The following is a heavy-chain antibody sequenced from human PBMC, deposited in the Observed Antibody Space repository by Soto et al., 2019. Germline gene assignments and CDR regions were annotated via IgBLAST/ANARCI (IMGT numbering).Heavy chain of an antibody. Sequence: GGSLRLSCAASGFTFSSYWMHWVRQAPGKGLVWVSRINSDGSSTSYADSVKGRFTISRYNAKNTLYLQMNSRRAEDTAVYCCARGSYSSVWYFDYWGQGSLVTVAS. V-gene: IGHV3-74*01. CDR2: INSDGSST. CDR1: GFTFSSYW. J-gene: IGHJ4*02. CDR3: ARGSYSSVWYFDY. D-gene: IGHD6-19*01.